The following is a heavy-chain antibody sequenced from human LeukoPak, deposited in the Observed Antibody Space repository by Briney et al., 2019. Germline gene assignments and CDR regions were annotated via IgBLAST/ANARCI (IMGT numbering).Heavy chain of an antibody. D-gene: IGHD3-10*01. J-gene: IGHJ4*02. CDR2: INPNSGGT. CDR3: ARVHYYGSGSYLY. Sequence: ASVKVSCKASGYTFTGYYMHWVRQAPGQGREWMGWINPNSGGTNYAQKFQGRVTMTRDTSISTAYMELSRLRSDDTAVYYCARVHYYGSGSYLYLGQGTLVTVSS. CDR1: GYTFTGYY. V-gene: IGHV1-2*02.